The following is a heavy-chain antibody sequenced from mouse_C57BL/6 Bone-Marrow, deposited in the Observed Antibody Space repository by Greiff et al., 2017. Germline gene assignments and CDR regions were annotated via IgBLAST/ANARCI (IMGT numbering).Heavy chain of an antibody. Sequence: VQLLESGAELVRPGSSVKLSCKASGYTFTSYWMHWVKQRPIQGLEWIGNIDPSDSETNYNQKFKDKATLTVDKSSSTAYMQLSSLTSEDSAIYYCARLGIYSNTFAYWGQGTLVTVSA. D-gene: IGHD2-5*01. CDR2: IDPSDSET. J-gene: IGHJ3*01. V-gene: IGHV1-52*01. CDR1: GYTFTSYW. CDR3: ARLGIYSNTFAY.